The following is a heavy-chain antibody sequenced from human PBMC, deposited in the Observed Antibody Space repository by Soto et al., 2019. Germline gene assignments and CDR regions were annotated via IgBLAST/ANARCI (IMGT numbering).Heavy chain of an antibody. J-gene: IGHJ4*02. D-gene: IGHD6-19*01. V-gene: IGHV3-20*04. CDR3: ARLYSSGWYGPGRY. CDR1: GFTFDDYG. CDR2: INWNGGST. Sequence: EVQLVESGGGVVRPGGSLRLSCAASGFTFDDYGMSWVRQAPGKGLEWVSGINWNGGSTGYADSVKGRFTISRDNAKNPLYPQMNSLRAEDTALYYWARLYSSGWYGPGRYWGQGTLVTVSS.